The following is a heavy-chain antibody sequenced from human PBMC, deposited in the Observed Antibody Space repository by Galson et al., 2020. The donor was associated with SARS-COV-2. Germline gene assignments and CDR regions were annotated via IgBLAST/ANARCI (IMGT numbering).Heavy chain of an antibody. J-gene: IGHJ4*02. CDR2: ISSSSSYI. V-gene: IGHV3-21*01. D-gene: IGHD3-16*02. CDR3: WARFPYHDYVGGSYRPFDF. CDR1: GFTFNTYS. Sequence: GESLKISCAASGFTFNTYSMNWVRQAPGKGLEWVSSISSSSSYIYYADSLKGRFTISRDNAKNSLYLQMNSLRAEDTAVYYCWARFPYHDYVGGSYRPFDFWGQGTLVTVSS.